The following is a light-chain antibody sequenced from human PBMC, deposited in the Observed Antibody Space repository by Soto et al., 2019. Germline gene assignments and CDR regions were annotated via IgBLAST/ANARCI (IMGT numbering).Light chain of an antibody. Sequence: EIVLTQSPATLSLSPGERATLSCRASQSLSSSSSSSAWFRQKPGQAPRLLIYGASSRATGIPDRFSGSGSGTDFTLTISRLEPEDFAVYYCQQYGTSPTFGQGTKVDIK. CDR1: QSLSSSSSS. J-gene: IGKJ1*01. V-gene: IGKV3-20*01. CDR2: GAS. CDR3: QQYGTSPT.